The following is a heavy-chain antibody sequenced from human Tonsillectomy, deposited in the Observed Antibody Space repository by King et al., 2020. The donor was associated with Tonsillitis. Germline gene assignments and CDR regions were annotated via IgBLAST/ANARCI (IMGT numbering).Heavy chain of an antibody. Sequence: VQLVESGGGVVQPGRSLRLSCAASGFTFSSFGMNWVRQAPGKGLEWVAIISYDGGNIYYADSVKGRFTISRDNSKNTLFLQMNSLRAEDTAVYYCAKDDLASSSWDAYHYYGMDVWGQGTTVTVSS. CDR1: GFTFSSFG. CDR3: AKDDLASSSWDAYHYYGMDV. V-gene: IGHV3-30*18. D-gene: IGHD6-13*01. CDR2: ISYDGGNI. J-gene: IGHJ6*02.